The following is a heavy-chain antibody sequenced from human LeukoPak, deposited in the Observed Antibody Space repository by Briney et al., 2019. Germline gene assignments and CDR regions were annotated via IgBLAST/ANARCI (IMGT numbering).Heavy chain of an antibody. CDR2: IIPIFGTA. Sequence: SVKVSCKASGGTFSSYAISWVRQAPGQGLEWMGGIIPIFGTANYAQKFQGRVTITADESTSTAYMELSSLRSEDTAVYYCARGESGSYLGDYNWFDPWGQGTLVTVSS. J-gene: IGHJ5*02. D-gene: IGHD1-26*01. CDR3: ARGESGSYLGDYNWFDP. CDR1: GGTFSSYA. V-gene: IGHV1-69*13.